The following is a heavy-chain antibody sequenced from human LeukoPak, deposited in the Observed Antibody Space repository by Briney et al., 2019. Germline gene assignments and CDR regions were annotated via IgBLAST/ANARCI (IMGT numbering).Heavy chain of an antibody. V-gene: IGHV3-33*01. J-gene: IGHJ4*02. D-gene: IGHD1-26*01. CDR2: IWSDGNNK. CDR3: AREYSYYFDY. CDR1: GFTFSSYA. Sequence: GESLRLSCAASGFTFSSYAMHWVRQAPGKGLEWVAIIWSDGNNKYYADSVEGRFTISRDIARNSVYLQMSSLRVEDTAIYYCAREYSYYFDYWGQGTLVTVSS.